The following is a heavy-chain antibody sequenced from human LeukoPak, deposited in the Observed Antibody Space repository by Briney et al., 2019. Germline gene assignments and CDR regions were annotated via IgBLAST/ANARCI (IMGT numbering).Heavy chain of an antibody. D-gene: IGHD3-10*01. J-gene: IGHJ4*02. V-gene: IGHV3-23*01. CDR1: GFIFSSHG. CDR2: ISPSGDIT. Sequence: GGSLRLSCAASGFIFSSHGMNWVRQAPGKGLEWVSGISPSGDITYYADSVKGRFTISRDYAKNSLYLQMNSLRVEDTAVYYCAKVAKYYYGPETYYFFEQWGQGTPVTASS. CDR3: AKVAKYYYGPETYYFFEQ.